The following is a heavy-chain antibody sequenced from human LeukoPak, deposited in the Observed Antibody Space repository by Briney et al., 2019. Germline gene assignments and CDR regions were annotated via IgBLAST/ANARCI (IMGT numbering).Heavy chain of an antibody. CDR1: GFTSSSNY. CDR2: IYSGGST. J-gene: IGHJ6*02. V-gene: IGHV3-66*01. D-gene: IGHD6-19*01. Sequence: GGSLRPSCAASGFTSSSNYMSWVRQAPGEGLEWVSVIYSGGSTYYADSVKGRFTISRDNSKDTLYLQMNSLRAEDTAVYYCARDWYSSGWYGGMDVWGQGTTVTVSS. CDR3: ARDWYSSGWYGGMDV.